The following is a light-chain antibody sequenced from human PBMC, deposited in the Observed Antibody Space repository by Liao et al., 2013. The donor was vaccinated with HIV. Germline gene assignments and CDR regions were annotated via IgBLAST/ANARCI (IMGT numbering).Light chain of an antibody. Sequence: SYELTQPPSVSVSPGQTASITCSGDKLGDKYACWYQQKPGQSPVVVIYQDSKRPSNIPERFSGSNSGNTATLTISGTQAMDEADYYCQAWDSSVVFGGGTKLTVL. J-gene: IGLJ2*01. V-gene: IGLV3-1*01. CDR2: QDS. CDR3: QAWDSSVV. CDR1: KLGDKY.